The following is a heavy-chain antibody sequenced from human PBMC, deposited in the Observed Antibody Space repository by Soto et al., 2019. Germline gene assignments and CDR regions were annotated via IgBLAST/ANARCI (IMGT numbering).Heavy chain of an antibody. V-gene: IGHV1-69*13. CDR3: ASGASRWYPYFFDS. CDR1: AGTFNSYA. J-gene: IGHJ4*02. D-gene: IGHD6-13*01. Sequence: ASVKVSCTASAGTFNSYAIAWVRQAPGQGLEWMGGIIPYYNTLNYAQKFQDRVTITADGSTNTVYMELSSLRSDDTAVYFCASGASRWYPYFFDSWAQGTLVTVSS. CDR2: IIPYYNTL.